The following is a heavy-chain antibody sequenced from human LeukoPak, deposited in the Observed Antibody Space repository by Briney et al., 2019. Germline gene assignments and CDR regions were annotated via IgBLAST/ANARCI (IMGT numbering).Heavy chain of an antibody. J-gene: IGHJ5*02. CDR1: GFTFSSYW. Sequence: GGSLRLSCAASGFTFSSYWMSWVRQAPGQGLEWVANIKQDESEKYYVDSVKGRFTISRDNAKNSLYLQMNSLRAEDTAVYYCARDPTIFGVVITGWFDPWGQGTLVTVSS. V-gene: IGHV3-7*01. CDR3: ARDPTIFGVVITGWFDP. D-gene: IGHD3-3*01. CDR2: IKQDESEK.